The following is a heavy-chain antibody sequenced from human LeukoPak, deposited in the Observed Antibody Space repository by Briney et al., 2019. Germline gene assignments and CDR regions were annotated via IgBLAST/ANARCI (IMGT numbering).Heavy chain of an antibody. CDR1: GFTFSSYA. V-gene: IGHV3-30*01. Sequence: GGSLRLSCAASGFTFSSYAMHWVRQAPGKGLEWVAAISHEGSNKYHADSVKGRFTISRDNFKNTVYLQMNSLRAEDTAVYFCAGSPKYSSSWFEYFQHWGQGTLVTVSS. J-gene: IGHJ1*01. CDR2: ISHEGSNK. CDR3: AGSPKYSSSWFEYFQH. D-gene: IGHD6-13*01.